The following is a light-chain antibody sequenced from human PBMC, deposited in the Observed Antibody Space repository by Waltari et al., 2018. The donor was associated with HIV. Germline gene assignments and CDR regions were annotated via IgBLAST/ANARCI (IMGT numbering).Light chain of an antibody. CDR2: EVT. J-gene: IGLJ3*02. V-gene: IGLV2-14*01. CDR1: NSDVGSYAF. Sequence: SVLTQPASVSGSPGQSITLSCTGTNSDVGSYAFVPWYQQYPGTAPTLLIYEVTIRSPGISYRFSGSKSGNTASMTISGLQPEDEAHYYCSSYAATTTILFGGGTRLTVL. CDR3: SSYAATTTIL.